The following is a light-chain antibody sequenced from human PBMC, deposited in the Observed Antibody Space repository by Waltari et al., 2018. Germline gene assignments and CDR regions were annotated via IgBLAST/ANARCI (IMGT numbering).Light chain of an antibody. CDR2: MAS. Sequence: DIQMTQSPSSLSASVRDPVTITCRASQSISSWLDWYQQKPGKAPKLLIYMASSLQSGVPSRFSGSGSGTHFTLTISSLQPEDFATYDCLQYNSSPYSFGQGTKVEIK. J-gene: IGKJ2*03. V-gene: IGKV1-12*01. CDR3: LQYNSSPYS. CDR1: QSISSW.